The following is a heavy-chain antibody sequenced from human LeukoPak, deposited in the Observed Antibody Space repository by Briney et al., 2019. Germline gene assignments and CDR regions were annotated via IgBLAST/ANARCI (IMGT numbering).Heavy chain of an antibody. Sequence: GGSLRLSCAASGFSFSTYWMSWVRQAPGQGLEWVANIEQDGTENNYVDSVRGRFTISRDKAKNSLYLQMSSLRAADTAIYYCARGANGFDYWGQGTLVTVSS. CDR1: GFSFSTYW. CDR3: ARGANGFDY. CDR2: IEQDGTEN. V-gene: IGHV3-7*04. D-gene: IGHD2-8*01. J-gene: IGHJ4*02.